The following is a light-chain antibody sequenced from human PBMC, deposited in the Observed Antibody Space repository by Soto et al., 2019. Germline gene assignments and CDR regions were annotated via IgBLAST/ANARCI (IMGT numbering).Light chain of an antibody. Sequence: EIVLTQSPGTLSLSPVERARLYFMASQSVSSSYLAWYPPKPGQAPRLLIYGASSRATGIPDRFSGSGSGTKFTLTISSLQSEDFAVYYCQQYNNWPLNFGQGTRREIK. CDR2: GAS. V-gene: IGKV3-20*01. CDR3: QQYNNWPLN. J-gene: IGKJ5*01. CDR1: QSVSSSY.